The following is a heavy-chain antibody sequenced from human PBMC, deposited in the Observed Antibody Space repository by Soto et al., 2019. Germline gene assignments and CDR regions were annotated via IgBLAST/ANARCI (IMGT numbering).Heavy chain of an antibody. D-gene: IGHD6-19*01. CDR1: GFTFSSYG. CDR3: AKDRRGIAVAGCLDY. V-gene: IGHV3-30*18. J-gene: IGHJ4*02. CDR2: ISYDGSNK. Sequence: QVQLVESGGGVVQPGRSLRLSCAASGFTFSSYGMHWVRQAPGKGLEWVAVISYDGSNKYYADSVKGRFTISRDNSKNTLYLQMNSLRAEDTAVYYCAKDRRGIAVAGCLDYWGQGTLVTVSS.